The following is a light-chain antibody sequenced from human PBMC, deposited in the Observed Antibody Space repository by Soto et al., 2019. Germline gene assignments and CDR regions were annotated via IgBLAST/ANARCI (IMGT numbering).Light chain of an antibody. CDR2: VAS. CDR3: QQYNDFQYS. J-gene: IGKJ2*01. V-gene: IGKV1-39*01. Sequence: DIQMTQSPSSLSASVGDRVTITCRASQSVGTYVSWYQQKEGKAPKLLINVASTLQSGVASTFSGSGSGTDFTLAISSLQPEDFATYFCQQYNDFQYSFGPGTKLDI. CDR1: QSVGTY.